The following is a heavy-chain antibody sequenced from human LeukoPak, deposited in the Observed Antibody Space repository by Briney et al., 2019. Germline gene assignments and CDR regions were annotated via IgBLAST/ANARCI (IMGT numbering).Heavy chain of an antibody. Sequence: GGSLRLSCAASGFTVSSNYMGWVRQAPGKGLDWVSVISSGGSAYYAESVKGRFTISRDSSKNTLHLQMNSLTAEDTAVYYCARGSSLAAVARGFDYWGPGTLVTVSS. CDR1: GFTVSSNY. CDR2: ISSGGSA. CDR3: ARGSSLAAVARGFDY. J-gene: IGHJ4*02. V-gene: IGHV3-66*02. D-gene: IGHD6-19*01.